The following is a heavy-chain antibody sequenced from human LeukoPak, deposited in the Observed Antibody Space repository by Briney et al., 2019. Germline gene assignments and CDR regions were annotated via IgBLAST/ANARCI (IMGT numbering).Heavy chain of an antibody. CDR3: ARGSVYCSGVSCYDYYYYGMDV. Sequence: ASVKVSCKVSGFSLSDLSMNWVRQAPGQGLEWMGWITPNSGGPNYAQKFQGRVTMTRDTTISTAYMELSRLRSDDTAVYYCARGSVYCSGVSCYDYYYYGMDVWGQGTTVTVSS. J-gene: IGHJ6*02. D-gene: IGHD2-15*01. CDR1: GFSLSDLS. CDR2: ITPNSGGP. V-gene: IGHV1-2*02.